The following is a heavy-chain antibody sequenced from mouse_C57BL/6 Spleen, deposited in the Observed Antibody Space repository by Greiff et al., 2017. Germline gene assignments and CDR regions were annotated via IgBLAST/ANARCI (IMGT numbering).Heavy chain of an antibody. D-gene: IGHD1-1*02. V-gene: IGHV5-6*01. CDR1: GFTFSSYG. J-gene: IGHJ2*01. Sequence: EVKVVESGGDLVKPGGSLKLSCAASGFTFSSYGMSWVRQTPDKRLEWVATISSGGSYTYYPARVKGRFTISRDNAKNTLYLQMSSLKSENTAMYYCARQGVGDGYFDVWGTGTTLTVSS. CDR3: ARQGVGDGYFDV. CDR2: ISSGGSYT.